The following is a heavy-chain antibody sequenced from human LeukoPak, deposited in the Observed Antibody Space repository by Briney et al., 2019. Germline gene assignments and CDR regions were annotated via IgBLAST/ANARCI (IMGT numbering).Heavy chain of an antibody. J-gene: IGHJ6*03. D-gene: IGHD2-2*01. CDR3: ARVLLPAARARLYYYYMDV. CDR1: GGSISSSSYY. V-gene: IGHV4-39*07. Sequence: SETLSLTCTVSGGSISSSSYYWGWIRQPPGKGLEWIGSIYYSGSTNYNPSLKSRVTISVDTSKNQFSLKLSSVTAADTAVYYCARVLLPAARARLYYYYMDVWGKGTTVTVSS. CDR2: IYYSGST.